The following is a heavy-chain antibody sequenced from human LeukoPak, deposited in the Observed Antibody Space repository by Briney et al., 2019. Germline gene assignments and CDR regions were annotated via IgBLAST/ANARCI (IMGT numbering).Heavy chain of an antibody. CDR1: GFTFSSYS. Sequence: GGSLRLSCAAFGFTFSSYSMNWVRQAPGKGLEWVSSISSSSSYIYYADSVKGRFTISRDNAKNSLYLQMNSLRAEDTAVYYCTTEGYTGYQLIYHYNVDVWGKGTTVTVSS. V-gene: IGHV3-21*01. CDR2: ISSSSSYI. CDR3: TTEGYTGYQLIYHYNVDV. J-gene: IGHJ6*04. D-gene: IGHD2-2*02.